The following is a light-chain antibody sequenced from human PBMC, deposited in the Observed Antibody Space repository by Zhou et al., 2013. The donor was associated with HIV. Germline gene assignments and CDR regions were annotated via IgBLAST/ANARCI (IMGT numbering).Light chain of an antibody. J-gene: IGKJ3*01. V-gene: IGKV1-9*01. Sequence: DIQLTQSPSFLSASVGDRVTITCRASQGIRSDLAWYQQKPGKAPKLLIFAASTLQSGVPSRFSGGGSGTEFTLTISSLQPEDFATYYCQQYYSFPLTFGPGTKVDIK. CDR3: QQYYSFPLT. CDR1: QGIRSD. CDR2: AAS.